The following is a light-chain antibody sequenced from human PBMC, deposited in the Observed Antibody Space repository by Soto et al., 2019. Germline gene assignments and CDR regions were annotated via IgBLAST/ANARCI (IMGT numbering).Light chain of an antibody. CDR3: KQYDNSLWT. CDR2: GAS. Sequence: EIVLTQSPGTLSLSPGERATLSCRASQSVSNNYLAWYQQKPGQAPRLLIYGASNRATGIPDRFSGSGSGTDFSLTISRLEPEDFAVYYCKQYDNSLWTFGQGTKVDIK. J-gene: IGKJ1*01. V-gene: IGKV3-20*01. CDR1: QSVSNNY.